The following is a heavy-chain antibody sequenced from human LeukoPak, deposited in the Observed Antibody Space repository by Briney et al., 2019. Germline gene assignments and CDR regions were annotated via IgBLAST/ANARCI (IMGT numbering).Heavy chain of an antibody. V-gene: IGHV1-46*03. Sequence: ASVKVSCKASGYTFTSNYIYWVRQAPGQGLEWMGRINPSGGTTRYAQKFQGRVTLTRDTSTSRLYMQLSSLRSEDTAVYYCTRGVGVTIFGVGGQAFDIWGQGTMVTVSS. CDR2: INPSGGTT. D-gene: IGHD3-3*01. J-gene: IGHJ3*02. CDR1: GYTFTSNY. CDR3: TRGVGVTIFGVGGQAFDI.